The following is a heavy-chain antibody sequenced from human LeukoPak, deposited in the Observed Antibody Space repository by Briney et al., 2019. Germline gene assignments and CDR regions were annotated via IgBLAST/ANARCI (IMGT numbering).Heavy chain of an antibody. V-gene: IGHV3-15*01. CDR2: IKSKTDGGTT. CDR1: GFTFSNAW. Sequence: GGSLRLSCAASGFTFSNAWMSWVRQAPGKGLEWVGRIKSKTDGGTTDYAAPVKGRFTISRDDSKNTLYLQMNSLKTEDTAVYYCTTCAAGERYFDWLFHYDAFDIWGQGTMVTVSS. CDR3: TTCAAGERYFDWLFHYDAFDI. J-gene: IGHJ3*02. D-gene: IGHD3-9*01.